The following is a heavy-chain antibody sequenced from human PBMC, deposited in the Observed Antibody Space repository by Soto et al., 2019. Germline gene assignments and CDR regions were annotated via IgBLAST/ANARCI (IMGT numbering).Heavy chain of an antibody. J-gene: IGHJ6*02. Sequence: PSETLSLTCAVSGGSISSGGYSWSWIRQPPGKGLEWIGYIYHSGSTYYNPSLKSRVTISVDRSKNQFSLKLSSVTAADTAVYYCAGDRGMRGYNPAVHYGMDVWGQGTTVTVSS. CDR2: IYHSGST. V-gene: IGHV4-30-2*01. CDR3: AGDRGMRGYNPAVHYGMDV. D-gene: IGHD3-22*01. CDR1: GGSISSGGYS.